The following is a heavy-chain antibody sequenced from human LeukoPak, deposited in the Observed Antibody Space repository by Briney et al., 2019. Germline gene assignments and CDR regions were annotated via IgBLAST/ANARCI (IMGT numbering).Heavy chain of an antibody. CDR1: GLSFDTYS. CDR2: ISTRDLNI. D-gene: IGHD4-17*01. V-gene: IGHV3-48*01. Sequence: GGSLTLSCSRSGLSFDTYSMNWVRHAPGRGLEWISYISTRDLNILYADCVERRFTISRNNANNFLYLQINSLRAEDTSVLHCALEPVTTGVDLWGQGTLVTVSS. J-gene: IGHJ5*02. CDR3: ALEPVTTGVDL.